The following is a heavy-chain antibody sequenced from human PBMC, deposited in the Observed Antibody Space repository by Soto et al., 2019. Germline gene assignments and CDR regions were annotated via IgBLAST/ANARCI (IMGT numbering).Heavy chain of an antibody. J-gene: IGHJ4*02. CDR2: ISAYNANA. Sequence: QIQLLQSGAEVKKPGASVKVTCKASGYTFRNFGISCVRQAPGQGLEWMGWISAYNANANYAQKFQGRLTMTADTSTSTAYMELRSLRSDDTAVYYCAREHRYFDYCGQGPLVTVSS. CDR1: GYTFRNFG. CDR3: AREHRYFDY. V-gene: IGHV1-18*01.